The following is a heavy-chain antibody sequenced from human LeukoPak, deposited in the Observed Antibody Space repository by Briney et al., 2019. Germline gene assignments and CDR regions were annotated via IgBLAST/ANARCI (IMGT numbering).Heavy chain of an antibody. CDR2: IYTSGST. D-gene: IGHD6-13*01. Sequence: SETLSLTCTVSGGSISSYYWSWIRQPAGKGLEWIGRIYTSGSTNYNPSLKSRVTMSVDTSKNQFSLKLSSVTAADTAVYYCARGPYSSSAYWFDPWGQGTLVTVSS. J-gene: IGHJ5*02. CDR1: GGSISSYY. CDR3: ARGPYSSSAYWFDP. V-gene: IGHV4-4*07.